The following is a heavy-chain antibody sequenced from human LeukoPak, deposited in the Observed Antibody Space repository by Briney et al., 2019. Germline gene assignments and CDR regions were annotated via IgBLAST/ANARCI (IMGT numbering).Heavy chain of an antibody. CDR2: ISYDGSDK. D-gene: IGHD2-2*01. CDR1: GFTFSSFG. V-gene: IGHV3-30*03. CDR3: ASGLPAAPYDY. Sequence: GGSLRLSCAASGFTFSSFGIHWVRQAPGKGLEWVAVISYDGSDKYYADSVKGRFTISRDNSKNTLYLQMNSLRAEDTAVYYCASGLPAAPYDYWGQGTLVTVSS. J-gene: IGHJ4*02.